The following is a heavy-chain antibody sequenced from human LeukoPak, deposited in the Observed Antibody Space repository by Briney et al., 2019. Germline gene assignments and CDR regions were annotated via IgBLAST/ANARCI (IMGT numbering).Heavy chain of an antibody. J-gene: IGHJ4*02. Sequence: ASVKVSCKASGYTFTGYYMHWVRQAPGQGLEWMGWINPNSGGTNYAQKFQGRVTMTRDTCISTAYMELSRLRSDDTAVYYCAREGCSSTSCYMEDFDYWGQGTLVTVSS. CDR1: GYTFTGYY. CDR3: AREGCSSTSCYMEDFDY. D-gene: IGHD2-2*02. CDR2: INPNSGGT. V-gene: IGHV1-2*02.